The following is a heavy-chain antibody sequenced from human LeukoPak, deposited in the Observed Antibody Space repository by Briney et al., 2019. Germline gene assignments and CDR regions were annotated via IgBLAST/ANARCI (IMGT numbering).Heavy chain of an antibody. Sequence: PSETLSLTYTVSGGSISSYYWSWIRQPPGKGLEWIGYIYYSGSTNYNPSLKSRVTISVDTSKNQFSLKLSSVTAADTAVYYCARAREGVQLWSPYYYYYYMDVWGKGTTVTVSS. CDR1: GGSISSYY. D-gene: IGHD5-18*01. J-gene: IGHJ6*03. CDR2: IYYSGST. V-gene: IGHV4-59*01. CDR3: ARAREGVQLWSPYYYYYYMDV.